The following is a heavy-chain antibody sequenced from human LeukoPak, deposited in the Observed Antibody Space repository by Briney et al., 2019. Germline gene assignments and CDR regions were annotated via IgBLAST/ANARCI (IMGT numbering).Heavy chain of an antibody. CDR3: ARQDSSGWPPFDY. D-gene: IGHD6-19*01. J-gene: IGHJ4*02. V-gene: IGHV4-4*07. Sequence: SETLSLSCTVSGGSISSYYWSWIRQPAGQGLEWIGRMYTIVSTKYNPSLKSRVTMSVDTSKNQFSLKLSSVTAADTAVYYCARQDSSGWPPFDYWGQGTLVTVSS. CDR1: GGSISSYY. CDR2: MYTIVST.